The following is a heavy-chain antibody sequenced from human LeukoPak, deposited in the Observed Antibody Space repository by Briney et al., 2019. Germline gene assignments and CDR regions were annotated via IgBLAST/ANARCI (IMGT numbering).Heavy chain of an antibody. J-gene: IGHJ4*02. D-gene: IGHD3-22*01. CDR2: IKSKTDGGTT. CDR1: GFTFSNAW. Sequence: GGSLRLSCAASGFTFSNAWMSWVRQAPGKGLEWVGRIKSKTDGGTTDYAAPVKGRFTISGDDSKNTLYLQMNSLKTEDTAVYYCTTADYYDSSGYSSYFDYWGQGTLVTVSS. CDR3: TTADYYDSSGYSSYFDY. V-gene: IGHV3-15*01.